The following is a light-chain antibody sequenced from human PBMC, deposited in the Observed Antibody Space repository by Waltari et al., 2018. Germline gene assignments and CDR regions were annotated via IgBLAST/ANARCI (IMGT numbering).Light chain of an antibody. J-gene: IGKJ3*01. CDR3: QQSHSPPFT. V-gene: IGKV1-39*01. CDR2: AAS. CDR1: QSVTTS. Sequence: DIQMTQSPASLAASLGDRVTITCRPSQSVTTSLNWCQQKSGEPPKLLISAASSFQSGVPSRISGSGSGTDFTRTITHLQPEDVATYFCQQSHSPPFTFGPGTKV.